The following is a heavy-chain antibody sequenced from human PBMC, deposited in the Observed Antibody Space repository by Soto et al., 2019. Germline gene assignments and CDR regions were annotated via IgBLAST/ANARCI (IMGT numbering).Heavy chain of an antibody. CDR3: GKGSAATNYFYYATDV. Sequence: EVQLLESGGGLVQPGGSLRLSCAASGFTFGIHAMSWVRQAPGKGLAWVSFISGSGGSTYYADSVKGRFTISRDNSKKTLYLQMNSLRGEDTAVYYCGKGSAATNYFYYATDVWGQGTTVTVSS. D-gene: IGHD2-15*01. V-gene: IGHV3-23*01. J-gene: IGHJ6*02. CDR2: ISGSGGST. CDR1: GFTFGIHA.